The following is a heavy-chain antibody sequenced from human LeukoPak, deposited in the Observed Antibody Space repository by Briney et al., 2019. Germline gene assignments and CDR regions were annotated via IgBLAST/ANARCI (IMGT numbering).Heavy chain of an antibody. V-gene: IGHV4-34*01. CDR3: ARGKYYYGLDV. CDR2: INHSGST. Sequence: SETLSLTCTVSGYSITNNYYWSWIRQPPGKGLEWIGEINHSGSTNYNPSLKSRVTISVDTSKNQFSLKLSSVTAADTAVYYCARGKYYYGLDVWGKGTTVTVSS. CDR1: GYSITNNYY. D-gene: IGHD6-6*01. J-gene: IGHJ6*04.